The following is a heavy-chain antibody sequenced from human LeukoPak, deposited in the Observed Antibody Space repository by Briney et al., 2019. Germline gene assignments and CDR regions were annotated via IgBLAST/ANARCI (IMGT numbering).Heavy chain of an antibody. CDR1: GFTFSSYA. Sequence: PGGSLRLSCAASGFTFSSYAMSWVRQAPGKGLEWVSGISGGGDSTYYADSVKGRFTISRDNAKNSLYLQMNSLRAEDTALYYCAKDIARFGELPALDDYWGQGTLVTVSS. CDR3: AKDIARFGELPALDDY. CDR2: ISGGGDST. J-gene: IGHJ4*02. D-gene: IGHD3-10*01. V-gene: IGHV3-23*01.